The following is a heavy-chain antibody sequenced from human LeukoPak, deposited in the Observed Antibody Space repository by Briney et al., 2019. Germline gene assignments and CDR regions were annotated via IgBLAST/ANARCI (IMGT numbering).Heavy chain of an antibody. CDR1: GGSISIYH. D-gene: IGHD4-17*01. CDR3: ATLGGDYGVNWLDP. Sequence: SETLSLTCTVSGGSISIYHWSWIRQPAGKGLEWIRRIYTRGSTNHNPSRKRRVTISVNKSQNHFSLKLSSVTAADTAQYFRATLGGDYGVNWLDPWGGGTLVTASS. J-gene: IGHJ5*02. V-gene: IGHV4-4*07. CDR2: IYTRGST.